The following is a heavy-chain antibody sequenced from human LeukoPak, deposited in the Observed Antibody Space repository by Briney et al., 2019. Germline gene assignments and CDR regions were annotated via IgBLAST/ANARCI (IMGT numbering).Heavy chain of an antibody. CDR3: AKDDNPMIVVVLSF. V-gene: IGHV3-30*02. D-gene: IGHD3-22*01. J-gene: IGHJ4*02. CDR2: IRYDGSNK. CDR1: GFTFSSYG. Sequence: GGSLRLSCAASGFTFSSYGMHWVRQAPGKGLEWVAFIRYDGSNKYYADSVKGRFTISRDNSKNTLYLQMNSLRAEDTAVYYCAKDDNPMIVVVLSFWGQGTLVTVSS.